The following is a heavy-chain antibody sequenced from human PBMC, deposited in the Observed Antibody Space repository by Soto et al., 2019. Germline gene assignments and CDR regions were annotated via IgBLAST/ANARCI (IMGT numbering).Heavy chain of an antibody. J-gene: IGHJ5*02. CDR1: GYSISSGYY. CDR3: AKVVLNPPYNWFDP. Sequence: PSETLSLTCAVSGYSISSGYYWGWIRQPPGKGLEWIGSIYHSGSTYYNPSLKGRVIISVDTSKNQFSLKLTSVTAADTAVYYCAKVVLNPPYNWFDPWGQGTLVTVSS. CDR2: IYHSGST. V-gene: IGHV4-38-2*01. D-gene: IGHD3-22*01.